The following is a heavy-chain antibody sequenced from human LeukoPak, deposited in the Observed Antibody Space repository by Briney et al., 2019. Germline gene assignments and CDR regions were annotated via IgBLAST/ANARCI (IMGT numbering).Heavy chain of an antibody. V-gene: IGHV4-34*01. Sequence: SETLSLTCAVYGVSVSGYYWGWLPQPPGKGLEGIGEINHGGSTNYNPSLKSRVTISVDTSKTQFSLKLSSVTAADTAVYYCARRWIQLWFPRNWFEPWGEGSLVTVSS. CDR1: GVSVSGYY. D-gene: IGHD5-18*01. CDR3: ARRWIQLWFPRNWFEP. CDR2: INHGGST. J-gene: IGHJ5*02.